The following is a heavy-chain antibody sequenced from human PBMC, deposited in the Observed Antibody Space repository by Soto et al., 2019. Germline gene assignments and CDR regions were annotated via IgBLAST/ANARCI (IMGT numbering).Heavy chain of an antibody. CDR3: AREKTSVTTYDAFAI. CDR1: GFTFSSYW. Sequence: ESGGGLVQPEGSLRLSCAASGFTFSSYWMSWVRQAPGKGLEWVANIKEDGSEKYYVDSVKGRFTISRDNAKNSLYLQMNSLRAEDTAVYYCAREKTSVTTYDAFAIWGQGTMVTVSS. CDR2: IKEDGSEK. J-gene: IGHJ3*02. D-gene: IGHD4-17*01. V-gene: IGHV3-7*01.